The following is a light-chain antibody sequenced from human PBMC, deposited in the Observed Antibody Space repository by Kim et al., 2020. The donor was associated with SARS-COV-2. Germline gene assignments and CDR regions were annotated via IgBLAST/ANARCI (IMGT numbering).Light chain of an antibody. J-gene: IGKJ5*01. CDR2: AAS. Sequence: AVGYSATITCRASQSISTHVHWYQQKPGKAPKLLIYAASTLEDGVPSRFVGGGSGTDFTLTIYSLQPEDFATYFCQQTYSSLHITFGQGTRLEIK. CDR3: QQTYSSLHIT. CDR1: QSISTH. V-gene: IGKV1-39*01.